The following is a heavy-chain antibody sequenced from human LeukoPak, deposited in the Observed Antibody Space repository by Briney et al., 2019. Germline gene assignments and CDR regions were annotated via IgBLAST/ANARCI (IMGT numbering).Heavy chain of an antibody. J-gene: IGHJ4*02. CDR3: ARDLRRCSSTSCLEGFDY. CDR2: ISSSSSYI. D-gene: IGHD2-2*01. CDR1: GFTFSSYS. V-gene: IGHV3-21*01. Sequence: GGSLRLSCAASGFTFSSYSMNWVRQAPGKGLEWVSSISSSSSYIYYADSVKGRFTISRDNAKNSLYLQMNSLRAEDTAVYYCARDLRRCSSTSCLEGFDYWGQGTLVTVSS.